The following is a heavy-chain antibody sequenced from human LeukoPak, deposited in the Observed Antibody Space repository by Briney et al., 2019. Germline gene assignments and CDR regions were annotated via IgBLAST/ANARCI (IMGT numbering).Heavy chain of an antibody. CDR3: ARFGYVAAVDV. D-gene: IGHD2-15*01. CDR1: GFSFSANW. V-gene: IGHV3-7*01. J-gene: IGHJ4*02. Sequence: GGSLRLSCAASGFSFSANWMTWGRQAPGTGLEWVANINPAGSETYYVDPVKGRFSISRDNAKNLVYLQMNSLRAEDTAVYHCARFGYVAAVDVWGQGTPVTVSS. CDR2: INPAGSET.